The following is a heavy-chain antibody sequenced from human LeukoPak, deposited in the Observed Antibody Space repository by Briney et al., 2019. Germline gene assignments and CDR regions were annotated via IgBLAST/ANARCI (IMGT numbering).Heavy chain of an antibody. D-gene: IGHD6-13*01. CDR2: ISSSGSTI. Sequence: GGSLRLSCAASGFTFSSYEMNWVRQAPGKGLEWVSYISSSGSTIYYADSVKGRFTISRDNAKNSLYLQMNSLRAEDTAVYYCARDYSSSWYGTYYYYYMDVWGKGTTVTVSS. J-gene: IGHJ6*03. CDR3: ARDYSSSWYGTYYYYYMDV. V-gene: IGHV3-48*03. CDR1: GFTFSSYE.